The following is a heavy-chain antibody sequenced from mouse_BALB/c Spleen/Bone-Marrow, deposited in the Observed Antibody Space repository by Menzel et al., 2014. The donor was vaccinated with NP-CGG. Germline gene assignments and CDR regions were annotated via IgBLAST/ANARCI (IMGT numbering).Heavy chain of an antibody. CDR2: IDPANGNT. CDR1: GFNIKDTY. V-gene: IGHV14-3*02. CDR3: SRETSYAMDY. J-gene: IGHJ4*01. Sequence: EVQLQQSGAELVKPGASVKLSCTASGFNIKDTYMHWVKQRPEQGLEWIGRIDPANGNTKSDPKFQGKATITADTSSNTASLQLSSLTSEDAAVYYYSRETSYAMDYWGQGTSVTVSS.